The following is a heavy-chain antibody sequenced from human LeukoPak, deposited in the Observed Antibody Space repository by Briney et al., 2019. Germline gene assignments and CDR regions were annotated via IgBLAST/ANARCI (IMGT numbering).Heavy chain of an antibody. CDR2: INHSGST. J-gene: IGHJ3*02. D-gene: IGHD3-22*01. CDR1: GGSFSGYY. V-gene: IGHV4-34*01. CDR3: ARPRNLYYDSSGLSAFDI. Sequence: SETLSLTCAVYGGSFSGYYWSWIRQPPGKGLEWIGEINHSGSTNYNASLKSRVTISVDTSKNQFSLKLSSVTAADTAVYYCARPRNLYYDSSGLSAFDIWGQGTMVTVSS.